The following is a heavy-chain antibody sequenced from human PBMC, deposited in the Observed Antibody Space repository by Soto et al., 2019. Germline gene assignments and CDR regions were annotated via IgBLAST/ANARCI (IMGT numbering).Heavy chain of an antibody. D-gene: IGHD3-3*01. V-gene: IGHV3-7*01. J-gene: IGHJ4*02. CDR1: GFTFSNYW. CDR3: ARLSTFGVIVIRDPFDY. CDR2: ISQDANEK. Sequence: GGSLRLSCAASGFTFSNYWMSWVRQAPGKGLEWVTNISQDANEKYYVDSVKGRFTISRDNAKNSLSLQMDNLRAEDTAVYFCARLSTFGVIVIRDPFDYWGQGSLVTVSS.